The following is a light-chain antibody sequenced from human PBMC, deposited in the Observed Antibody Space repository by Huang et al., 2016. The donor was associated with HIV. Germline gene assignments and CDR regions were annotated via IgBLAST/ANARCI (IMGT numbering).Light chain of an antibody. CDR1: QSVSTN. J-gene: IGKJ3*01. CDR3: QQYNSWPPLFT. V-gene: IGKV3-15*01. Sequence: EVLLTQSPATLSVSPGERATLSCRASQSVSTNLDWYQQKPGQAPRLLIYGASTRATGVPARFSGSGSGTGFTLTISSLQSEDSAVYYCQQYNSWPPLFTFGPGTKVDIK. CDR2: GAS.